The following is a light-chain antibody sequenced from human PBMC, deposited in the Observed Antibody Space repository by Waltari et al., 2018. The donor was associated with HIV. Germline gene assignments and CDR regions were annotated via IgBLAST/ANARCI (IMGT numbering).Light chain of an antibody. V-gene: IGLV1-36*01. Sequence: QSVLTQPPSVSEAPRQRVTISCSGSSSNIGNNAVNWYQQLPGKAPKLLIYYDDLLPSGVSDRCSGSKSGTSASLAISGLQSEDEADYYCAAWDDSLNGWVFVGGTKLTVL. J-gene: IGLJ3*02. CDR3: AAWDDSLNGWV. CDR2: YDD. CDR1: SSNIGNNA.